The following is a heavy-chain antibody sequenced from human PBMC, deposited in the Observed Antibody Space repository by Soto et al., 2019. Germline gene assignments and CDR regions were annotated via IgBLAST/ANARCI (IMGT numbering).Heavy chain of an antibody. CDR3: ARGRTYYVP. D-gene: IGHD3-3*01. J-gene: IGHJ5*02. Sequence: QVQLQESGPGLVRPSQTLSLTCTVSGDSIGRGGYCWSWIRQRPGEGLECIGSICFTGSTYYNPSLKSRVSMSIDTSKNQFSLWLSSVTAADTAVYYCARGRTYYVPWGQGTLVTVSS. V-gene: IGHV4-31*03. CDR1: GDSIGRGGYC. CDR2: ICFTGST.